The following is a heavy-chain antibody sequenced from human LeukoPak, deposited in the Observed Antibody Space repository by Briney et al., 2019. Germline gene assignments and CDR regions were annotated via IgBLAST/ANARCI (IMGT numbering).Heavy chain of an antibody. V-gene: IGHV5-51*01. J-gene: IGHJ3*02. CDR3: ASSRDIVVVPAAIYAFDI. CDR2: IYPGDSDT. CDR1: GYSFTSYC. Sequence: GESLKISCKGSGYSFTSYCIGWVRQMPGKGLEWMGIIYPGDSDTRYSPSFQGQVTISADKSISTAYLQWSSLKASDTAMYYCASSRDIVVVPAAIYAFDIWGQGTMVTVSS. D-gene: IGHD2-2*01.